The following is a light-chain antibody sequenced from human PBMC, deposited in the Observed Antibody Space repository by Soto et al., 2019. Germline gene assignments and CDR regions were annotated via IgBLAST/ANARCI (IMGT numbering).Light chain of an antibody. V-gene: IGKV3-15*01. CDR1: QSVSSN. CDR3: QQYHNWPLM. CDR2: GAS. Sequence: EIGMSQSPATLSVSPGETATLSCRASQSVSSNLVWYQQKSGQAPRLLIYGASTRATGIPARFSGSGSETEFTLTISSLQSEDFAVYYCQQYHNWPLMFGQGTKVEIK. J-gene: IGKJ1*01.